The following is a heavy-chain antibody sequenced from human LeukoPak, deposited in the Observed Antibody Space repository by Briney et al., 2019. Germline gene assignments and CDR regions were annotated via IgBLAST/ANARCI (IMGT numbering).Heavy chain of an antibody. J-gene: IGHJ4*02. CDR1: GFTFSSYS. Sequence: GGSLRLSCAASGFTFSSYSMNWVRQAPGKGLEWVSSISSSSSYIYYADSVKGRFTISRDNAKNSLCLQMNSLRAEDTAVYYCARAAAGTGGYWGQGTLVTVSS. D-gene: IGHD6-13*01. CDR2: ISSSSSYI. CDR3: ARAAAGTGGY. V-gene: IGHV3-21*01.